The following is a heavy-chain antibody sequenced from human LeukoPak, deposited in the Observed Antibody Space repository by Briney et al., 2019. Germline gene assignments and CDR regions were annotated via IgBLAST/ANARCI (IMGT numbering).Heavy chain of an antibody. Sequence: GGSLRLSCAASGFTFSSYWMTWFRQASGKGLEWVAHIKEDGSEKYYVDSVRGRFTISRDNAKNSLYLQMNSLRAEDTAVYFCARDHGYCANGVCYMQNDYWGQGTLVTVSS. CDR1: GFTFSSYW. CDR3: ARDHGYCANGVCYMQNDY. V-gene: IGHV3-7*01. D-gene: IGHD2-8*01. CDR2: IKEDGSEK. J-gene: IGHJ4*02.